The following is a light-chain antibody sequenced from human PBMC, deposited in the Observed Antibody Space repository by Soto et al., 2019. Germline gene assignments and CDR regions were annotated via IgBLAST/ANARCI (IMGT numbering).Light chain of an antibody. J-gene: IGLJ2*01. CDR2: SNN. CDR1: SSNIGSNT. V-gene: IGLV1-44*01. CDR3: AAWDDSLNVV. Sequence: QSVLTQPPSASGTPGQRVTISCSGSSSNIGSNTGNWYQQLPGTAPKLLIYSNNQRPSGVPVRFSGSKSGTSASLAISGLQSEDEADYYCAAWDDSLNVVFGGGTKLTVL.